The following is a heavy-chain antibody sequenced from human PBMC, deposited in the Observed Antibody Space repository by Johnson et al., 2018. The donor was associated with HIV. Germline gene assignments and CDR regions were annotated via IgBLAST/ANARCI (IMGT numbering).Heavy chain of an antibody. CDR3: ARDRVGATAFDI. CDR2: ISGSGGST. Sequence: MLLVESGGGVVRPGGSLRLSCAASGFTFDDYGMSWVRQAPGTGLEWVSAISGSGGSTYYADSVKGRFTISRDNSKNTLDLQMNSLRTEDTAVYYCARDRVGATAFDIWGQGTMVTVSS. V-gene: IGHV3-23*04. CDR1: GFTFDDYG. D-gene: IGHD1-26*01. J-gene: IGHJ3*02.